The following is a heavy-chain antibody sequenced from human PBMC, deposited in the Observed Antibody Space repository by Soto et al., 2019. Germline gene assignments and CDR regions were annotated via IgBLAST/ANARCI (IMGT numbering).Heavy chain of an antibody. CDR3: ARHDNNGYSWDY. D-gene: IGHD5-12*01. CDR1: GYTFSRHY. V-gene: IGHV1-46*03. CDR2: IDLSGGSA. Sequence: QVQLVQSGAEVKKPGASVKVSCKASGYTFSRHYMHWVRQAPAQGLEWVGRIDLSGGSASYAQKCEGRVTVVRNTPASTVDMELSSLIHEGTGRYYCARHDNNGYSWDYGGQGTLVTVSS. J-gene: IGHJ4*02.